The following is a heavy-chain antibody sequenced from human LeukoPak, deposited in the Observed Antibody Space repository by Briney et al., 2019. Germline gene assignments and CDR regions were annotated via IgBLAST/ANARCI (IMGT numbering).Heavy chain of an antibody. V-gene: IGHV1-8*03. CDR3: ARGPLWSGYSFNWFDP. D-gene: IGHD3-3*01. CDR1: GYTYTSYD. Sequence: ASVKVSCKASGYTYTSYDINWVRQATGQGLEWMGWMNPNSGNTGYAQKFQGRVTITRNTSISTAYMELSSLRSEDTAVSYCARGPLWSGYSFNWFDPWGQGTLVTVSS. J-gene: IGHJ5*02. CDR2: MNPNSGNT.